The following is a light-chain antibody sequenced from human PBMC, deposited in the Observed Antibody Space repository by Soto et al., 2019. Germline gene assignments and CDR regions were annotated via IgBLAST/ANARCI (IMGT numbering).Light chain of an antibody. Sequence: VGDRVTITCRASQGIRNDLGWYQQKPGKAPNLLIYAASTLQSGVPSRFSGSGSETDFTLTISSLQPEDVATYYCQRYDSAPFFTFGPGTKVDIK. J-gene: IGKJ3*01. CDR1: QGIRND. V-gene: IGKV1-27*01. CDR2: AAS. CDR3: QRYDSAPFFT.